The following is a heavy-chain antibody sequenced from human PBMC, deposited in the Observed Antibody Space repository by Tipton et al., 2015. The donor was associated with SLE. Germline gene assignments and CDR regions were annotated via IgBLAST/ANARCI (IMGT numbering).Heavy chain of an antibody. CDR3: ARDTTPIDY. CDR1: GGSFSGYY. CDR2: INHSGST. V-gene: IGHV4-34*01. Sequence: TLSLTCAVYGGSFSGYYWSWIRQSPGKGLEWLGEINHSGSTNYNPSLKSQFTLLVNTSKNQFSLKLSSVTAADTAVYYCARDTTPIDYWGQGTLVTVSS. D-gene: IGHD1-1*01. J-gene: IGHJ4*02.